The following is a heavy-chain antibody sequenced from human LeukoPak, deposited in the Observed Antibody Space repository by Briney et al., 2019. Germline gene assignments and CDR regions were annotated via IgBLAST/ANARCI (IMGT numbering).Heavy chain of an antibody. CDR2: ISSSGRTM. D-gene: IGHD1-26*01. CDR3: AREGGSFFFDI. V-gene: IGHV3-48*03. J-gene: IGHJ3*02. Sequence: GGSLRLSCAASGFTFSTYEMSWVRQAPGKGLEWVSYISSSGRTMYYADSVKGRSTISKDNAKNSLFLQMNSLRAEDTAVYYCAREGGSFFFDIWGQGTMVTVSS. CDR1: GFTFSTYE.